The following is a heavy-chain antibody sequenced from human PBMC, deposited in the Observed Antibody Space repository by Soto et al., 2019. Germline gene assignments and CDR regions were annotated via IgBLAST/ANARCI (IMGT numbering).Heavy chain of an antibody. J-gene: IGHJ5*02. Sequence: SQTLSLTCAISGDSVSSYSVVWNWIRQSPSRGLEWLGGTYYRSKWYNDYAVSVKSRITINPATSNNQFSLQLNSLTPEDTAVYYCARGGWFDPWGQGTLVTVSS. V-gene: IGHV6-1*01. CDR2: TYYRSKWYN. CDR3: ARGGWFDP. CDR1: GDSVSSYSVV.